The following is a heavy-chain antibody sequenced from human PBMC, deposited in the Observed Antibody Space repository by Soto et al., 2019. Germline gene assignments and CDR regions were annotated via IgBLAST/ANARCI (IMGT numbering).Heavy chain of an antibody. J-gene: IGHJ5*02. D-gene: IGHD2-2*01. V-gene: IGHV3-23*01. CDR2: ISGSGGGT. CDR3: AKDLGVVVVPAALVGWFDP. CDR1: GFTFSSYA. Sequence: LRLSCAASGFTFSSYAMSWVRRAPGKGLEWVSAISGSGGGTYYADSVKGRFTISRDNSKNTLYLQMNSLRAEDTAVYYCAKDLGVVVVPAALVGWFDPWGQGTLVTVSS.